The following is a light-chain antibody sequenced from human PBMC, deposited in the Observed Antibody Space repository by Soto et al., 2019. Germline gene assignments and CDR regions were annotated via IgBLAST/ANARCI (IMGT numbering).Light chain of an antibody. V-gene: IGKV1-39*01. Sequence: DIQMTQSPSSLSASVGDRVTITCRASQSISSYLNWYQQKPGKAPKFLIYAASSLQSGVPSRFSGSGSGTDSTLTISSLQPEDFATYYCQQSYNTPLTFGPGTKVDIK. CDR3: QQSYNTPLT. CDR2: AAS. CDR1: QSISSY. J-gene: IGKJ3*01.